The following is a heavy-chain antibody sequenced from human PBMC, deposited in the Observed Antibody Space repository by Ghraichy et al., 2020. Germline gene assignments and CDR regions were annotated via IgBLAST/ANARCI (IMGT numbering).Heavy chain of an antibody. D-gene: IGHD4-17*01. CDR2: IYTSGST. Sequence: SQTPLTCTVSGGSISSYYWSWIRQPAGKGLEWIGRIYTSGSTNYNPSLKSRVTMSVDTSKNQFSLKLSLVTAADTAVYYWSRDSWGKTTVTKRHLDYYYYMDVWGKGTTVTVSS. CDR3: SRDSWGKTTVTKRHLDYYYYMDV. J-gene: IGHJ6*03. CDR1: GGSISSYY. V-gene: IGHV4-4*07.